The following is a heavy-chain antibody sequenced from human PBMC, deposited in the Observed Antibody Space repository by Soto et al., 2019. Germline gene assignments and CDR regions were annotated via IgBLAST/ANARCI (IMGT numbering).Heavy chain of an antibody. Sequence: QVQLVQSGAEVQKPGASVKVSCKTSDYIFTAYAISWVRQAPGQGLEWMGWISTHNGNTLSAPKFQGRLTMTTDTSTSTASMELRSLRSDDTAIYSCARLLSRQGSSLGYWGQGSLVTVSS. J-gene: IGHJ4*02. CDR1: DYIFTAYA. CDR2: ISTHNGNT. D-gene: IGHD1-26*01. V-gene: IGHV1-18*01. CDR3: ARLLSRQGSSLGY.